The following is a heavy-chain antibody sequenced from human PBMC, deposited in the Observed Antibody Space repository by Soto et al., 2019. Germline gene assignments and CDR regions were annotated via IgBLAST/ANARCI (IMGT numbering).Heavy chain of an antibody. V-gene: IGHV3-33*01. CDR2: IVREGTEQ. CDR3: ARDDDYPDNGFDY. Sequence: QAPGKGLEWLAVIVREGTEQYYADSVKGRFTISRDNSKNTLYLQMNSLRVDDTAVYYCARDDDYPDNGFDYWGQGTLFTVSS. D-gene: IGHD4-17*01. J-gene: IGHJ4*02.